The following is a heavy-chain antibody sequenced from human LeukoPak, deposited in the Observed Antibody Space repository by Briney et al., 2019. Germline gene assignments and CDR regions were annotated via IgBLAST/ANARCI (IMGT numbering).Heavy chain of an antibody. CDR3: ARGGLLSYLYYYYYGMDV. CDR2: INTNTGNP. Sequence: ASVKVSCKASGYTFTSYAMNWVRQAPGQGLEWMGWINTNTGNPTYAQGFTGRFVFSLDTSVSTAYLQISSLKTEDTAVYYCARGGLLSYLYYYYYGMDVWGQGTTVTGSS. J-gene: IGHJ6*02. V-gene: IGHV7-4-1*02. D-gene: IGHD3-10*01. CDR1: GYTFTSYA.